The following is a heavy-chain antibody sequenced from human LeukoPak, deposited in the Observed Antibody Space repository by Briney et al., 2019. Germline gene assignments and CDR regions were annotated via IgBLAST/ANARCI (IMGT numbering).Heavy chain of an antibody. CDR1: GYTFTSYD. J-gene: IGHJ6*03. CDR2: MNPNSGNT. CDR3: ARRRSYDFWSGYYLSYYYYMDV. D-gene: IGHD3-3*01. V-gene: IGHV1-8*03. Sequence: PLASVKVSCKASGYTFTSYDINWVRQATGQGPEWMGWMNPNSGNTGYAQKFQGRVTITRNTSISTAYMELSSLRSEDTAVYYCARRRSYDFWSGYYLSYYYYMDVWGKGTTVTVSS.